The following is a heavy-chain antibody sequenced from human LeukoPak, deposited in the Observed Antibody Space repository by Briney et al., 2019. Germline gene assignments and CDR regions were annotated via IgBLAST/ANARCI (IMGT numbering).Heavy chain of an antibody. D-gene: IGHD5-24*01. CDR2: ISHTGST. CDR1: GGSFSGYC. CDR3: AIRKADGYDGY. Sequence: SETLSLTCAVYGGSFSGYCWSWIRQPPGKGGEGVGEISHTGSTSYNPSLKSRVTISVDTSKNQFSLKLTSVTAADSAVYYCAIRKADGYDGYWGQGTLVTVSS. J-gene: IGHJ4*02. V-gene: IGHV4-34*01.